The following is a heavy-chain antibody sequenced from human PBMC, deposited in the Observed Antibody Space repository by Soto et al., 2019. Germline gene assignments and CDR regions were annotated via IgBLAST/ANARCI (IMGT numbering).Heavy chain of an antibody. CDR3: RRDFYRGYSYRTCYY. CDR1: GFTFITYA. V-gene: IGHV3-7*01. Sequence: GRALRLSCAASGFTFITYAKSWFRQAPGKGQELVSNIHGDGVKIYYVNSMKDRFTISRDNAKRSLYLQRNSLRAEDTAVYNCRRDFYRGYSYRTCYYWGQRALVTVSS. CDR2: IHGDGVKI. J-gene: IGHJ4*02. D-gene: IGHD5-18*01.